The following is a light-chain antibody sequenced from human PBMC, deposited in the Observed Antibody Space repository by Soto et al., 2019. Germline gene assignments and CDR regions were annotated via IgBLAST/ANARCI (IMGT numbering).Light chain of an antibody. J-gene: IGLJ1*01. CDR3: SSYTSSSTYV. V-gene: IGLV2-14*01. Sequence: QSALTQPASVSGSPGQSITISCTGTSSDVGGYNYVSWYQQHPGKAPKFMIYEVSNRPSGVSNRFSGSKSGNTASLTISGLQDEDEADYYCSSYTSSSTYVFGTGTKLTVL. CDR2: EVS. CDR1: SSDVGGYNY.